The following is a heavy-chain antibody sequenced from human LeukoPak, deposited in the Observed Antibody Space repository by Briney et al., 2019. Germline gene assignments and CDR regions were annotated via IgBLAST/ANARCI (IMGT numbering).Heavy chain of an antibody. CDR1: GFTFSNYA. D-gene: IGHD3-3*01. V-gene: IGHV3-23*01. CDR2: ISGIGGSI. CDR3: AKDQNYDFWSGYYDY. J-gene: IGHJ4*02. Sequence: GGSLRLSCAASGFTFSNYAMSWVRQAPGKGLEWVSSISGIGGSIYYADSVKGRFTISRDNSKNTLYLQMNSLRAEDTAVYYCAKDQNYDFWSGYYDYWGQGTLVTVSS.